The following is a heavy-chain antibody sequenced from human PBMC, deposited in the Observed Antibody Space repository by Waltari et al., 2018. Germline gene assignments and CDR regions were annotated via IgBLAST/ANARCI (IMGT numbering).Heavy chain of an antibody. CDR2: INHSGST. CDR3: ARLYYDFWSGYPIPPFDY. Sequence: QVQLQQWGAGLLKPSETLSLTCAVYGGSFSGYYWSWIRQPPGTGLEWIGEINHSGSTNYNPSLKSRVTISVDTSKNQFSLKLSSVTAADTAVYYCARLYYDFWSGYPIPPFDYWGQGTLVTVSS. CDR1: GGSFSGYY. J-gene: IGHJ4*02. D-gene: IGHD3-3*01. V-gene: IGHV4-34*01.